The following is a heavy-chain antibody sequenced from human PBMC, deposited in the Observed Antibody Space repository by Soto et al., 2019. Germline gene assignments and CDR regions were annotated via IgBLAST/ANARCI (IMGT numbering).Heavy chain of an antibody. CDR2: ISAYNGNT. V-gene: IGHV1-18*01. J-gene: IGHJ4*02. CDR3: ARGAVAPASGDY. CDR1: GYTFTSYA. D-gene: IGHD6-25*01. Sequence: GASVKVSCKASGYTFTSYAIHWVRQAPGQRLEWMGWISAYNGNTNSAQKLQGRVTMTTDTSTSTAYMELRSLRSDDTAVYYCARGAVAPASGDYWGQGTLVTVS.